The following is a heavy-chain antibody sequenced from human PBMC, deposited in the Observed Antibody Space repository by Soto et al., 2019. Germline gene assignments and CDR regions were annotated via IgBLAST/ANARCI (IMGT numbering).Heavy chain of an antibody. CDR1: GYTFTSYA. CDR3: AKSDQLLRYYYYYYGMDV. CDR2: TNAGNGNT. Sequence: ASVKVSCKASGYTFTSYAMHWVRQAPGQRLEWMGWTNAGNGNTKYSQKFQGRVTITRDTSASTAYMELSSLRSEDTAVYYCAKSDQLLRYYYYYYGMDVWGQGTTVTVSS. V-gene: IGHV1-3*01. J-gene: IGHJ6*02. D-gene: IGHD2-2*01.